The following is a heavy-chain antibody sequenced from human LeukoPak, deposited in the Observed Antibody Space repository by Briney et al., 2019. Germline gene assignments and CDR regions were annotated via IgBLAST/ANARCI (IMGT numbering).Heavy chain of an antibody. CDR2: ISSSSTI. CDR3: ARLPPRAAFDI. CDR1: GFTFSSYS. Sequence: GGSLRLSCAASGFTFSSYSMNWVRQAPGKGLEWVSYISSSSTIYYADSVKGRFTISRDNAKNSLYLQMNSLRDEDTAVYYCARLPPRAAFDIWGQGTMVTVSS. V-gene: IGHV3-48*02. J-gene: IGHJ3*02.